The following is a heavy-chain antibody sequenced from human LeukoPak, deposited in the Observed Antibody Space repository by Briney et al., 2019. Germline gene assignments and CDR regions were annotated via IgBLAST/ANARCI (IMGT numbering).Heavy chain of an antibody. J-gene: IGHJ6*02. CDR2: IYYSGST. CDR3: ARAAPGYDSSGYYYYGMDV. Sequence: PSETLSLTCTVSGGSISSYYWSWIRQPPGKGLEWIGYIYYSGSTNYNPSLKSRVTISVDTSKNQFSLKLSSVTAADTAVYYCARAAPGYDSSGYYYYGMDVWGQGTTVTVSS. CDR1: GGSISSYY. V-gene: IGHV4-59*01. D-gene: IGHD3-22*01.